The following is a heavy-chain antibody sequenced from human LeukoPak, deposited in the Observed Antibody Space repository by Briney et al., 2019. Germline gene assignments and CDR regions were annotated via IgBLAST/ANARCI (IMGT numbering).Heavy chain of an antibody. CDR1: GYTFTSYG. Sequence: GASVKVSCKASGYTFTSYGISWVRQAPGQGLEWMGWISAYNGNTNYAQKLQGRVTMTTDTSTSTAYMELRSLRSDDTAVYYCAKAKRVERVVLTEYHFDYWGQGTLVTVSS. CDR2: ISAYNGNT. CDR3: AKAKRVERVVLTEYHFDY. D-gene: IGHD3-22*01. J-gene: IGHJ4*02. V-gene: IGHV1-18*01.